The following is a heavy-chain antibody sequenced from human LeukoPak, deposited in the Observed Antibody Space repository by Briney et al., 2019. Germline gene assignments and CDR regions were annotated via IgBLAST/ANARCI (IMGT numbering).Heavy chain of an antibody. J-gene: IGHJ5*02. V-gene: IGHV1-8*03. CDR2: MNPNSGNT. CDR3: ARVAGYCSSTSCYPNWFDP. Sequence: GASVKVSCKASGYTFKNYDINWVRQATGQGLEWMGWMNPNSGNTGYAQKFQGRVTITRNTSISTAYMELSSLRSEDTAVYYCARVAGYCSSTSCYPNWFDPWGQGTLVTVSS. D-gene: IGHD2-2*01. CDR1: GYTFKNYD.